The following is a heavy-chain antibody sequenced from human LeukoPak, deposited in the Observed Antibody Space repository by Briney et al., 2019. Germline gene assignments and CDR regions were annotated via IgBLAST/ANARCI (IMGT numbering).Heavy chain of an antibody. CDR3: ARLPSIPYTAMVY. J-gene: IGHJ4*02. CDR2: IYYSGST. V-gene: IGHV4-39*01. D-gene: IGHD5-18*01. CDR1: GGSISSSSYY. Sequence: SETLSLTCTVSGGSISSSSYYWGWIRQPPGKGLEWIGSIYYSGSTYYNPSLRSRVTISVDMSKNQFSLKLSSVTAADTAVYYCARLPSIPYTAMVYWGQGTLVTVSS.